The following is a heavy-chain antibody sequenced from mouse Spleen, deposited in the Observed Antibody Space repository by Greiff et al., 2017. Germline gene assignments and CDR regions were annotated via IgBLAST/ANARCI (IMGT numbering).Heavy chain of an antibody. Sequence: VQLQQPGAELVRPGTSVKLSCKASGYTFTSYWMHWVKQRPGQGLEWIGVIDPSDSYTNYNQKFKGKATLTVDISSSTAYMQLSSLTSEDSAVYYCARRSNLYAMDYWGQGTSVTVSS. CDR1: GYTFTSYW. J-gene: IGHJ4*01. D-gene: IGHD2-5*01. CDR3: ARRSNLYAMDY. V-gene: IGHV1-59*01. CDR2: IDPSDSYT.